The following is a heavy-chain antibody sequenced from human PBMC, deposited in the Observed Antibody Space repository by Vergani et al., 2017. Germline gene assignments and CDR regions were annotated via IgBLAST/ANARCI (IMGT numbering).Heavy chain of an antibody. Sequence: QVRLQESGPGLVKPSQTLSLTCTVSGGSISSGSYYWSWLRQPAGKGLEWIGRIYTSGSTNYNPSLKSRVTISVDTSKNQFSLKLSSVTAADTAVYYCAVRGAAAEAHWFDPWGQGTLVTVSS. J-gene: IGHJ5*02. V-gene: IGHV4-61*02. CDR2: IYTSGST. CDR1: GGSISSGSYY. D-gene: IGHD6-13*01. CDR3: AVRGAAAEAHWFDP.